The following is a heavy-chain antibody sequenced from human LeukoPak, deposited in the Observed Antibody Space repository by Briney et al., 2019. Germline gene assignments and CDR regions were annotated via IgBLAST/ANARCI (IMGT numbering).Heavy chain of an antibody. CDR1: GYTFTSYY. CDR3: ARDGPGYSYGRDAFDI. D-gene: IGHD5-18*01. Sequence: GASVKVSCKASGYTFTSYYMHWVRQAPGQGLGWMGIINPSGGSTSYAQKFQGRVTMTRDTSTSTVYMELSSLRSEDTAVYYCARDGPGYSYGRDAFDIWGQGTMVTVSS. V-gene: IGHV1-46*03. J-gene: IGHJ3*02. CDR2: INPSGGST.